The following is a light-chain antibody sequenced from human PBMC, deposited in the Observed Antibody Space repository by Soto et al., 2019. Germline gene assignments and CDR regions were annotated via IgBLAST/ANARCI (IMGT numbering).Light chain of an antibody. J-gene: IGKJ2*01. CDR3: QQRSNWPRT. V-gene: IGKV3-11*01. Sequence: EIVLTQSPATLSLSPGERATLSCRASQSVSSYLAWYQQKPGQAPRLLIYDASNRATGIPARFSGSGTVTDSTLTISSLEPEHLAVYYCQQRSNWPRTFGQGTKLEIK. CDR2: DAS. CDR1: QSVSSY.